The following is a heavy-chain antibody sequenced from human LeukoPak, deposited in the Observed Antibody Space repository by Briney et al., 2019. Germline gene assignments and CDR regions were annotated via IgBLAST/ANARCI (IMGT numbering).Heavy chain of an antibody. CDR3: ATEGFVGARVRDI. V-gene: IGHV4-61*02. CDR1: GGSISSGSYY. J-gene: IGHJ3*02. Sequence: SETLSLTCTVPGGSISSGSYYWSWIRQPAGKGLEWIVRIYTIGSANYNPSLKSRVPISVDTSKNQFTLKLSSVTAADTAVYSCATEGFVGARVRDIWGQGTMVTVSS. D-gene: IGHD1-26*01. CDR2: IYTIGSA.